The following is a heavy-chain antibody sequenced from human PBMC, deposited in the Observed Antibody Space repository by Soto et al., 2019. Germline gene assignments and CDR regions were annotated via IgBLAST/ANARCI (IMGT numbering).Heavy chain of an antibody. CDR1: GGTFSSYT. V-gene: IGHV1-69*08. D-gene: IGHD3-10*01. Sequence: QVQLVQSGAEVKKPGSSVKVSCKASGGTFSSYTISWVRQAPGQGLEWMGRIIPILGIANYAQKFQGRVTITADKSTSTAYIELSSLRSEDTAVYYCARDSGGNYYYYYGMDVWGQGTTVTVSS. J-gene: IGHJ6*02. CDR2: IIPILGIA. CDR3: ARDSGGNYYYYYGMDV.